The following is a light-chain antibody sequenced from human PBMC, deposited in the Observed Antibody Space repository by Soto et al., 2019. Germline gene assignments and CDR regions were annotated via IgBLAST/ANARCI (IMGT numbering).Light chain of an antibody. V-gene: IGLV2-14*01. CDR2: DVS. CDR3: SSYTSSSTLV. Sequence: QSVLTQPASVSGSPGQSITISCTGSSSDVGGYNYVSWYQQHPGKAPKLMIYDVSNRPSGVSNRVSGSKSGNTASLTISGLQSEDEADYYCSSYTSSSTLVFGGGTQLTVL. CDR1: SSDVGGYNY. J-gene: IGLJ2*01.